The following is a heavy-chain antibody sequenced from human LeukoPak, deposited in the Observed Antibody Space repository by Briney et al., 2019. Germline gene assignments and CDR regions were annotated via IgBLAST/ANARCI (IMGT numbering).Heavy chain of an antibody. D-gene: IGHD3-16*01. CDR3: VRGALRKLWTLGVD. Sequence: AGGSLRLSCVASGFTFNNYGMHWVRQAPGKGLEWVSLISHDGTNEDYSDSVEGRFTISRDNSKKTVYLQMDSLRSEDTAVYYCVRGALRKLWTLGVDWGQGTLVIVSS. CDR2: ISHDGTNE. V-gene: IGHV3-30*04. J-gene: IGHJ4*02. CDR1: GFTFNNYG.